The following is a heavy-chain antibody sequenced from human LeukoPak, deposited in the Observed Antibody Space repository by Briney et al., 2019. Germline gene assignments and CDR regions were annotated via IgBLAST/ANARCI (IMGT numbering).Heavy chain of an antibody. J-gene: IGHJ4*02. D-gene: IGHD6-13*01. CDR2: IYYSGST. CDR3: ARLSPQYSSRDFDY. Sequence: PSETLSLTCTVSGGSISSGSYYWGWIRQPPGKGLEWIGSIYYSGSTYYNPSLKSRVTISVDTSKNQFSLKLSSVTAADTAVYYCARLSPQYSSRDFDYWGQGTLVTVSS. V-gene: IGHV4-39*01. CDR1: GGSISSGSYY.